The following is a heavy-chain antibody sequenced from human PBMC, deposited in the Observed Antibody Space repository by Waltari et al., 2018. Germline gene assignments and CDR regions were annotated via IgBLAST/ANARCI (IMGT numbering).Heavy chain of an antibody. J-gene: IGHJ5*02. Sequence: QVQLQESGPGLVKPSETLSLTCTVSGDSISSFYWSWIRQPPGKGLEWIGYISYSVTTHYNPSLKSRVTISADTSKNQFSLQLSSVTAADTDVYYCARHGGGSTYYYASGAFDPWGQGTLVTVSS. CDR1: GDSISSFY. CDR3: ARHGGGSTYYYASGAFDP. V-gene: IGHV4-59*08. D-gene: IGHD3-10*01. CDR2: ISYSVTT.